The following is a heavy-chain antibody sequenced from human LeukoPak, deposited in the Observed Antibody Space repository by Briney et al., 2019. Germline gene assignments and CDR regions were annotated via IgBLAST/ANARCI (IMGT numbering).Heavy chain of an antibody. Sequence: PSETLSLTCAVYGGSFSGYYWSWIRQPPGKGLEWIGEINHSGSTNYNPSLKSRVTISVDTSKNQFSLKLSSVTAADTAVYYCARHDGDLMDYWGQGTLVTVSS. V-gene: IGHV4-34*01. CDR1: GGSFSGYY. CDR3: ARHDGDLMDY. J-gene: IGHJ4*02. D-gene: IGHD2-8*01. CDR2: INHSGST.